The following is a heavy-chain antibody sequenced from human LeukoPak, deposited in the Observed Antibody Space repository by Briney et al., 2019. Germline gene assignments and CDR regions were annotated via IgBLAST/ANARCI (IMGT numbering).Heavy chain of an antibody. V-gene: IGHV1-69*06. CDR3: AKPEAPYSSLNWFDP. J-gene: IGHJ5*02. CDR2: IIPIFDTP. D-gene: IGHD6-6*01. CDR1: GDTFSNYA. Sequence: ASVKVSCKASGDTFSNYAISWLRQAPGQGLEWMGGIIPIFDTPNYAQKFQGRVTITAEKSTSTAYMELSSLRAEDTAVYYCAKPEAPYSSLNWFDPWGQGTLVTVSS.